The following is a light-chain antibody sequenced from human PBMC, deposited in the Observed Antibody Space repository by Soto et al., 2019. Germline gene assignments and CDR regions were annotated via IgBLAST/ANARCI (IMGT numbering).Light chain of an antibody. Sequence: EIVLTQSPGTLSLSPGERATLSCRASQSVSSSYLAWYQQKPGQAPSLLIYGASSRATGIPDRFSGSGSGTDFPLTISRLAPEDFAVYYCQQYGSAPAAFGQGTKVEIK. CDR1: QSVSSSY. CDR3: QQYGSAPAA. CDR2: GAS. J-gene: IGKJ1*01. V-gene: IGKV3-20*01.